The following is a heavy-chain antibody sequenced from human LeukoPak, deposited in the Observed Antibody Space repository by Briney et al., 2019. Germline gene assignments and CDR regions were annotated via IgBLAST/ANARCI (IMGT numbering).Heavy chain of an antibody. CDR3: ARTVVHYDILTGYYKGPFDY. J-gene: IGHJ4*02. D-gene: IGHD3-9*01. Sequence: PSETLSLTCAVYGGSFSGYYWSWIRQPPGKGLEWIGEINHSGSTNYNPSLKSRVTISVDTSKNQFSLKLSSVTAADTAVYYCARTVVHYDILTGYYKGPFDYWGQGTLVTVSS. CDR2: INHSGST. CDR1: GGSFSGYY. V-gene: IGHV4-34*01.